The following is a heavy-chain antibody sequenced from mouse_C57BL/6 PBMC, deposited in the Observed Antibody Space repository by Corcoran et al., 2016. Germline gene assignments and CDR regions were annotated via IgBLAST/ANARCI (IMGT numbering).Heavy chain of an antibody. CDR2: INPNNGGT. CDR3: ARYGLTTAFDY. V-gene: IGHV1-18*01. J-gene: IGHJ2*01. D-gene: IGHD1-2*01. CDR1: GYTFTDYN. Sequence: EVQLQQSGPELVKPGASVTIPCKASGYTFTDYNMDWVKQSHGKSLEWIGDINPNNGGTIYNQKFKGKATLTVDKSSSTAYMELRSLTSEDTAVYYCARYGLTTAFDYWGQGTTLTVSS.